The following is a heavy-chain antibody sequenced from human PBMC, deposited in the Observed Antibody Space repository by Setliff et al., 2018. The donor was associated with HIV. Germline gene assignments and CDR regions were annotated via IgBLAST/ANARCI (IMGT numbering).Heavy chain of an antibody. D-gene: IGHD2-21*02. CDR1: GYTFTSYG. J-gene: IGHJ3*02. V-gene: IGHV1-18*01. CDR3: ARDEGASCGGDCYNLDAFDI. Sequence: ASVKVSCKASGYTFTSYGINWVRQAPGQGLEWMGRISTYNGNTVYAQNLQGRITMTTDTSTSTVYMELRSLRSDDTAVYYCARDEGASCGGDCYNLDAFDIWGQGTKVTVSS. CDR2: ISTYNGNT.